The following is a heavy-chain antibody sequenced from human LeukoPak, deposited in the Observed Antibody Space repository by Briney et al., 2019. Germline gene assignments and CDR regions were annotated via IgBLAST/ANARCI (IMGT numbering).Heavy chain of an antibody. CDR2: IKHDASEK. CDR1: GFTFSSFW. CDR3: ARDRGSTGYDLSDY. J-gene: IGHJ4*02. V-gene: IGHV3-7*01. D-gene: IGHD3-9*01. Sequence: GGYLRLSCAASGFTFSSFWMAWVRQTPGKGLEWVANIKHDASEKYYVDSVKGRFTISRDNAQNSFYLQINRLRAEDTAGYYCARDRGSTGYDLSDYWGQGTLVTVYS.